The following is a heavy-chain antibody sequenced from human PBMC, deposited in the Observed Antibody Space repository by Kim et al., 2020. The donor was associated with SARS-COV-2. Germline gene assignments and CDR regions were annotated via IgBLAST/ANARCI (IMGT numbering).Heavy chain of an antibody. Sequence: SVKVSCKASGGTFSSYAISWVRQPPGQGLEWMGRIIPILGIANYAQKFQGRVTITADKSTSTAYMELSSLRSDDTAVYYCAREGTADWFDPWGQGTLVT. CDR2: IIPILGIA. CDR1: GGTFSSYA. J-gene: IGHJ5*02. V-gene: IGHV1-69*04. CDR3: AREGTADWFDP. D-gene: IGHD3-10*01.